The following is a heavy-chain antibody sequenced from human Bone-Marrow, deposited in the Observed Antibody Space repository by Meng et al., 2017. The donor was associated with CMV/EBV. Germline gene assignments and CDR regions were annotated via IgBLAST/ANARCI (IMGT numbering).Heavy chain of an antibody. V-gene: IGHV1-8*01. J-gene: IGHJ4*02. D-gene: IGHD2-2*01. CDR1: GYTFTSYD. CDR2: MNPNSGDT. CDR3: ARGFSQRDY. Sequence: ASVKVSCKASGYTFTSYDVNWVRQATGQGLGWMGWMNPNSGDTGYAQKFQGRVTMTRNTSISTAYMELSSLRSEDTAVYYCARGFSQRDYWGQGTLVTVSS.